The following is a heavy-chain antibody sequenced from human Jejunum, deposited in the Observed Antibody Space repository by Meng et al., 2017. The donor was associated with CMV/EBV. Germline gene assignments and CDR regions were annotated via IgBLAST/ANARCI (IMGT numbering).Heavy chain of an antibody. CDR2: ISFDGTDT. D-gene: IGHD2-2*01. J-gene: IGHJ4*02. CDR3: AKDWGPGYCGSTSCLLVDY. V-gene: IGHV3-30*18. CDR1: FRSNG. Sequence: FRSNGMHWVRQAPGKGLEWVALISFDGTDTYYADSVKGRFTISRDNSKNTLYLHMDTLRPEDTALYYCAKDWGPGYCGSTSCLLVDYWGQGTLVTVSS.